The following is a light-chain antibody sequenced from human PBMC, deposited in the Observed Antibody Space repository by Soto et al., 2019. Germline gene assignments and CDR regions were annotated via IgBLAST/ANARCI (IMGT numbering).Light chain of an antibody. V-gene: IGLV2-8*01. CDR3: TSFAGSDKLI. J-gene: IGLJ2*01. Sequence: QSALTQPPSASGSPGQSATISCTGAASDIGAYNFVSWYQQYPGKAPKLMIYEVYKRPSGVPDRFSGSKSGNTASLTVSGRQPEDEADYYCTSFAGSDKLIFGGGTKLTVL. CDR2: EVY. CDR1: ASDIGAYNF.